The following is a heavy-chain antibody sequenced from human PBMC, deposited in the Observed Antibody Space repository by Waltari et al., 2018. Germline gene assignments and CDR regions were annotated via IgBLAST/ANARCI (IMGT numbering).Heavy chain of an antibody. J-gene: IGHJ6*03. CDR1: GFTVSSNY. V-gene: IGHV3-53*02. D-gene: IGHD6-25*01. Sequence: EVQLVETGGGLIQPGGSLRLSCAASGFTVSSNYMSWVRQAPGKGLEWVSVIYSGGSTYDADSVKGRFTISRDNSKNTLYLQMNSLRAEDTAVYYCARADSRGFIGYCHMDVWGKGTSVTVSS. CDR3: ARADSRGFIGYCHMDV. CDR2: IYSGGST.